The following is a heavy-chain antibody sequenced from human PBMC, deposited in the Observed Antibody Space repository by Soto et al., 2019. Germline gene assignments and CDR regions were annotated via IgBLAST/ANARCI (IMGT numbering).Heavy chain of an antibody. V-gene: IGHV1-69*13. J-gene: IGHJ3*02. D-gene: IGHD3-16*02. CDR1: GGTFSSYA. CDR2: IIPIFGTA. Sequence: GASVKVSCKASGGTFSSYAISWVRQAPGQGLKWMGGIIPIFGTANYAQKFQGRVTITADESTSTAYMELSSLRSEDTAVYYCARVITFGGVIEGTGAFDIWGQGTMVTVSS. CDR3: ARVITFGGVIEGTGAFDI.